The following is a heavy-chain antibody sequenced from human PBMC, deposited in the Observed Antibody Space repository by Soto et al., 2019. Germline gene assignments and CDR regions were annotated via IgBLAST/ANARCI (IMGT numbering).Heavy chain of an antibody. Sequence: QVQLQESGPGLVKPSQTLSLTCTVSGGSIGSGGYYWSWIRQHPGKGLEWIGYIYYSGSTYYNPSLKSRVTISVDTSKNQFSLKLSSVTAADTAVYYCARAAAGTSYYYYYMDVWGKGTTVTVSS. CDR3: ARAAAGTSYYYYYMDV. V-gene: IGHV4-31*03. CDR2: IYYSGST. D-gene: IGHD6-13*01. CDR1: GGSIGSGGYY. J-gene: IGHJ6*03.